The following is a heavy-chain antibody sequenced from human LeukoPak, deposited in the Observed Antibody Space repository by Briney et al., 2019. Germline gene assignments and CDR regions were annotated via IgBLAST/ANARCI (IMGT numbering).Heavy chain of an antibody. CDR2: IYPDDSDI. D-gene: IGHD1-26*01. V-gene: IGHV5-51*01. J-gene: IGHJ3*02. CDR3: ARRKSSANYYVEAFDI. Sequence: GESLKISCEGSGYRFSTYWIGWVRQMPGKGLERMGIIYPDDSDIKYSPSFQGQVTISVDVSINTAYLHWSSLKASDTAMYYCARRKSSANYYVEAFDIWGQGTMVTVSS. CDR1: GYRFSTYW.